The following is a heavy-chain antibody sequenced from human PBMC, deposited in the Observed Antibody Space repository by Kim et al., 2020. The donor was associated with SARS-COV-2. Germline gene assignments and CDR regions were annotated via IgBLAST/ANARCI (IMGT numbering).Heavy chain of an antibody. D-gene: IGHD5-18*01. Sequence: YAEPGKGRFTISRDNSKNTLYLKMNSLRAEDTAVYYCAKATNSYGPPLGYWGQGTLVTVSS. CDR3: AKATNSYGPPLGY. J-gene: IGHJ4*02. V-gene: IGHV3-23*01.